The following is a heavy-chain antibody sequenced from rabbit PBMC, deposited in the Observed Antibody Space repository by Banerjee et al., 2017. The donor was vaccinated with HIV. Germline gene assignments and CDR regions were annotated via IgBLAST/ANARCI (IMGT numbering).Heavy chain of an antibody. CDR1: GFDISNYNM. CDR3: ARGGGYAGYGYALNL. CDR2: INTLGSA. D-gene: IGHD6-1*01. J-gene: IGHJ4*01. Sequence: QEQLKEIGGGLVQPEGSLTLTCKASGFDISNYNMQWVRQSPGKGLESIGFINTLGSAYYASWAKGRFTISKTSSTTVTLQMTSLTAADTATYFCARGGGYAGYGYALNLWGQGTLVTVS. V-gene: IGHV1S45*01.